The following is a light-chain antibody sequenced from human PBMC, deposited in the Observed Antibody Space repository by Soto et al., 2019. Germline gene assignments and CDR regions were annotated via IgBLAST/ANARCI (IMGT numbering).Light chain of an antibody. CDR1: QSVSSY. CDR2: DAS. J-gene: IGKJ4*01. CDR3: QQRSNWLT. V-gene: IGKV3-11*01. Sequence: PGERATLSCRASQSVSSYLAWYQQKAGQAPRLLIYDASNRATGIPARFSGSGSGTDFTLTISSLEPEDFAVYYCQQRSNWLTFGGGTKVEIK.